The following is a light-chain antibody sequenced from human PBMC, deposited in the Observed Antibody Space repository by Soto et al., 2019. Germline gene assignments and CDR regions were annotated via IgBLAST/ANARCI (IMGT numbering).Light chain of an antibody. V-gene: IGKV3-15*01. Sequence: EMVLTQSPATLSVSPGEIATLSCSASQSVRRDLAWYQQKPGQAPRLLIYYTSTRATGFPARFSGGGSGTEFTLTISSLQSEDFAVYYCQQYNNWPPITFGQGTRLEIK. J-gene: IGKJ5*01. CDR3: QQYNNWPPIT. CDR1: QSVRRD. CDR2: YTS.